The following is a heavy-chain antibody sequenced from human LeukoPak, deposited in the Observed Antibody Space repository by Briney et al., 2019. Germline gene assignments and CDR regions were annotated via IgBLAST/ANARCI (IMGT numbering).Heavy chain of an antibody. Sequence: GGSLRLSCSASGSPFSSYAMHWVRQAPGKGLEYVSAISDSGGSTYYADSVKGRFTISRDNSKNTLYLQMSSLRAEDTAVYFCVRGYSFGPYGMGVWGQGTTVTVSS. D-gene: IGHD2-15*01. J-gene: IGHJ6*02. CDR1: GSPFSSYA. CDR3: VRGYSFGPYGMGV. V-gene: IGHV3-64D*09. CDR2: ISDSGGST.